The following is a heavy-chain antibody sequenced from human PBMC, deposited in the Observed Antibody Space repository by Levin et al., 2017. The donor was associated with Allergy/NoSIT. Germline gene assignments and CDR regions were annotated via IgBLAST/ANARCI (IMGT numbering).Heavy chain of an antibody. V-gene: IGHV1-46*01. CDR1: GYTFTSYY. J-gene: IGHJ6*02. CDR2: INPSGGST. Sequence: ASVKVSCKASGYTFTSYYMHWVRQAPGQGLEWMGIINPSGGSTSYAQKFQGRVTMTRDTSTSTVYMELSSLRSEDTAVYYCAREGRDGAGTTFIYYYYGMDVWGQGATVSVSS. D-gene: IGHD1-7*01. CDR3: AREGRDGAGTTFIYYYYGMDV.